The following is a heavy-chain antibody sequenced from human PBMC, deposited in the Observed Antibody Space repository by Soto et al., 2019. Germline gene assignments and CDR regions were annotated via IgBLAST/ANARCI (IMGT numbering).Heavy chain of an antibody. J-gene: IGHJ3*02. V-gene: IGHV5-51*01. Sequence: GESLKISCKGSGYSFTSYWIGWVRQMPGKGLEWMGIIYPGDSDTRYSPSFQGQVTISADKSISTAYLQWSSLKASDTAMYYCARLNSRGYGNRVKNAFDIWGQGTMVTVSS. CDR2: IYPGDSDT. CDR3: ARLNSRGYGNRVKNAFDI. CDR1: GYSFTSYW. D-gene: IGHD5-12*01.